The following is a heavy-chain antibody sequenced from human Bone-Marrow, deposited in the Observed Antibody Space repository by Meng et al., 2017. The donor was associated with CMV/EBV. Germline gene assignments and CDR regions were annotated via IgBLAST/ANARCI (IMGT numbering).Heavy chain of an antibody. CDR1: GFTFNTYW. CDR2: IKQDGSEK. CDR3: ARDPRVKSYVLVPADSDY. D-gene: IGHD2-2*01. Sequence: GGSLRLSCVASGFTFNTYWMSWVRQVPGKGLEWVANIKQDGSEKYYVGSVKGRFTISRDNAKNSLYQQMNSVRAEDTAVYYCARDPRVKSYVLVPADSDYWGQGTMVTVSS. V-gene: IGHV3-7*01. J-gene: IGHJ4*02.